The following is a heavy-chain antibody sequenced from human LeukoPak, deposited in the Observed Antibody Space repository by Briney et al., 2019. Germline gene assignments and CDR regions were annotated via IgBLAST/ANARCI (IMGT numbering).Heavy chain of an antibody. CDR2: ISGSGGST. CDR3: AKWPYDYGGNSAFDY. Sequence: GGSLRLSCAASGFTFSSYAMSWVRQAPGKGLEWVSAISGSGGSTYYADSVKGRFTISRDNSKNTLCLQMNSLRAEDTAVYYCAKWPYDYGGNSAFDYWGQGTLVTVSS. CDR1: GFTFSSYA. D-gene: IGHD4-23*01. V-gene: IGHV3-23*01. J-gene: IGHJ4*02.